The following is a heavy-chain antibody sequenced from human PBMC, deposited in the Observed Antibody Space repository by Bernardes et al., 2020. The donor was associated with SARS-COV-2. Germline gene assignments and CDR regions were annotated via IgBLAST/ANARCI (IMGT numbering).Heavy chain of an antibody. V-gene: IGHV1-18*01. CDR1: GYTFTSHG. CDR3: ARDVRERYYYDSSGYYLGALDY. D-gene: IGHD3-22*01. Sequence: ASVKVSCKASGYTFTSHGISWVRQAPGQGLEWMRWISAYHGNTNYAQKFQGRVTMTTDTSTSTAYMELRSLRSDDTAVYYCARDVRERYYYDSSGYYLGALDYWGQGTLVTVSS. J-gene: IGHJ4*02. CDR2: ISAYHGNT.